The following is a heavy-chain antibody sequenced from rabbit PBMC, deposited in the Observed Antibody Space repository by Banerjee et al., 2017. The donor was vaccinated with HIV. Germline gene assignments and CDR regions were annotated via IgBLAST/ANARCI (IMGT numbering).Heavy chain of an antibody. CDR2: INTGSSGST. CDR3: ARESGSAGAGYAL. Sequence: QEQLEESGGGLVKPEGSLTLTCTASGFSFSSSYWISWVRQAPGKGLEWIGCINTGSSGSTYYASWAKGRFTISKTSTTVTLQMTSLTAADTATYFCARESGSAGAGYALWGQGTLVTVS. CDR1: GFSFSSSYW. V-gene: IGHV1S45*01. J-gene: IGHJ3*01. D-gene: IGHD6-1*01.